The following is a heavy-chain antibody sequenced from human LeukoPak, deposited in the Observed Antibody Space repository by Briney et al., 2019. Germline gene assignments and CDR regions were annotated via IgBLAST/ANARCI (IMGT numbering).Heavy chain of an antibody. Sequence: PSETLSLTCTVSGGSVSSGSYYWSWIRQPPGKGLEWIGYIYYSGSTNYNPSLKSRITISVDTSKNQFSLKLSSVTAADMAVYYCARDKTNWFDPWGQGTLVTVSS. CDR3: ARDKTNWFDP. J-gene: IGHJ5*02. V-gene: IGHV4-61*01. CDR2: IYYSGST. CDR1: GGSVSSGSYY.